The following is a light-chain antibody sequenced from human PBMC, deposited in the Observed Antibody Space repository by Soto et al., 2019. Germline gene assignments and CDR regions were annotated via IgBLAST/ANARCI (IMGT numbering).Light chain of an antibody. CDR2: GVS. CDR1: QSVTTRY. Sequence: SLLTQCPGNESLSPGARAHLNSRAIQSVTTRYLAWYQQKPGQAPRLLIHGVSSRATGIPDRFSGSGSGTDFILTISRLEPEDFAVYYCQQFGTSPLVTFGPGTKVDIK. V-gene: IGKV3-20*01. CDR3: QQFGTSPLVT. J-gene: IGKJ3*01.